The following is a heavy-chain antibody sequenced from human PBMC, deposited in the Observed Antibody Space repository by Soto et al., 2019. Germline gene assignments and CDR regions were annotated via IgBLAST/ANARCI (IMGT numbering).Heavy chain of an antibody. J-gene: IGHJ6*02. V-gene: IGHV1-2*04. Sequence: ASVKVSCKATGCTFTGYYMHWALQAPGQGLELMGWINPNSGGTNYAQKFQGWVTMTRDTSISTAYMELSRLRSDDTAVYYCARDPHGDYRDPHYYYWHSYGMDVWGQGTTVTVYS. CDR1: GCTFTGYY. CDR3: ARDPHGDYRDPHYYYWHSYGMDV. CDR2: INPNSGGT. D-gene: IGHD4-17*01.